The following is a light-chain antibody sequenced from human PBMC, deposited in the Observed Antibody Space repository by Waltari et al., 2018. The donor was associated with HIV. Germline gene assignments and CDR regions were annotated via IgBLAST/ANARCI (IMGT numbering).Light chain of an antibody. CDR1: AIGSKS. CDR2: DDS. J-gene: IGLJ3*02. V-gene: IGLV3-21*02. CDR3: QVWETSSDLRLWV. Sequence: SYVLTQSPSVSVAPGQTARITCGENAIGSKSVHWYQQKPGQAPVLLVYDDSDRPSGIPERFSGSNSGNAATLTISRVEVGDEADYFCQVWETSSDLRLWVFGGGSRLTVL.